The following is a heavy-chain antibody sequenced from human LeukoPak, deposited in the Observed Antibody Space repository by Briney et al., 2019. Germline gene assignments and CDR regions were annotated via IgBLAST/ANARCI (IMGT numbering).Heavy chain of an antibody. J-gene: IGHJ3*01. CDR1: GFTFSTYW. CDR2: INSDGSIT. V-gene: IGHV3-74*01. CDR3: AGGISATGGG. D-gene: IGHD6-13*01. Sequence: PGGSLRLSCAASGFTFSTYWMHWVRQVPGKGLVWVSRINSDGSITTYADSVKGRFTISRDNAKNTLYLQMNSLRVEDTAVYYGAGGISATGGGWGQGTMVTVSS.